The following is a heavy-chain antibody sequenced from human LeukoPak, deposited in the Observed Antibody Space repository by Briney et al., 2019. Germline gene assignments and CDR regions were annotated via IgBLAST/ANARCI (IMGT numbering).Heavy chain of an antibody. J-gene: IGHJ4*02. CDR1: GGSFSGYY. D-gene: IGHD3-9*01. V-gene: IGHV4-34*01. CDR3: ARGGKARYDWLSTSPLDY. CDR2: INHSGST. Sequence: SETLYLTCAVCGGSFSGYYWSWIRQPPGKGLEWIGEINHSGSTNYNPSLKSRVTISVDTSKNQFSLKLSSVTAADTAVYYCARGGKARYDWLSTSPLDYWGQGTLVTVSS.